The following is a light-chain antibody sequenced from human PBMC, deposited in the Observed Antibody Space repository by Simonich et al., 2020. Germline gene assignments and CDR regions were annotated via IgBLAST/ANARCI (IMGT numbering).Light chain of an antibody. CDR3: QQYYSTPFT. J-gene: IGKJ3*01. V-gene: IGKV4-1*01. CDR2: WAS. Sequence: DIVMTQSPDSLAVSLGERATINCKSSQRVLYSSTNKNYLAWYQQKQGQPPQLLIYWASTRESGVPDRFSGSGSGTDFTLTISSLQAEDVAVYYYQQYYSTPFTFGPGTKVDIK. CDR1: QRVLYSSTNKNY.